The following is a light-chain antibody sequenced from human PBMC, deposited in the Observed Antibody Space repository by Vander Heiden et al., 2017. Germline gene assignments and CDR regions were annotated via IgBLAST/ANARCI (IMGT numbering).Light chain of an antibody. CDR2: GKN. Sequence: SSALTQDPAVSAALGQTVRITCQGDNLRSYYASWYQQKPGQAPVLVIYGKNNRPSGIPDRFSGSSSGNTASLTITGAQAEDEADYYCNSRDSSGNLYVFGTGTKVTVL. CDR1: NLRSYY. V-gene: IGLV3-19*01. J-gene: IGLJ1*01. CDR3: NSRDSSGNLYV.